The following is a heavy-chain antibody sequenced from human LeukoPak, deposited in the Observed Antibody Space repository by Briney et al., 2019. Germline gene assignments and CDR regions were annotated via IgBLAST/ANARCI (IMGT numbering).Heavy chain of an antibody. CDR2: IDLDGSEK. CDR1: GFTFSDYW. CDR3: AVMGVYYDSSGYYPEDY. Sequence: PGGSLRLSCAVSGFTFSDYWMSWVRQAPGKGLEWVANIDLDGSEKNYLDSVKGRFTISRDNAKNLLYLQMNSLRSEDTAVYYCAVMGVYYDSSGYYPEDYWGQGTLVTVSS. D-gene: IGHD3-22*01. J-gene: IGHJ4*02. V-gene: IGHV3-7*03.